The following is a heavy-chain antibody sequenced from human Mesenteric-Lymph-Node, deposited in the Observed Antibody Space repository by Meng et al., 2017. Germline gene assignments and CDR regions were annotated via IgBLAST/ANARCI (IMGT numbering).Heavy chain of an antibody. V-gene: IGHV3-11*01. CDR2: ISSLGSSM. CDR1: GFSLSDYY. Sequence: GESLKISCTASGFSLSDYYMTWIRQAPGKGLEWISYISSLGSSMYYADSVKGRFTISRDNAKNSLYLQMNSLRADDTAMYYCARVDNSGYHGLDYWGQGTLVTVSS. D-gene: IGHD3-22*01. J-gene: IGHJ4*02. CDR3: ARVDNSGYHGLDY.